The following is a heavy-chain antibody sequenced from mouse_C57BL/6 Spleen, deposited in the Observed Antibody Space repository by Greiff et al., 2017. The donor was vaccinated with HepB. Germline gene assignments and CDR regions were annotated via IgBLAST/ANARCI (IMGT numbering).Heavy chain of an antibody. CDR2: IDPENGDT. D-gene: IGHD3-2*02. J-gene: IGHJ4*01. V-gene: IGHV14-4*01. CDR1: GFNIKDDY. Sequence: EVQLQQSGAELVRPGASVKLSCTASGFNIKDDYMHWVKQRPEQGLEWIGWIDPENGDTEYAAKYQGKATITADTSSNTAYLQLSSLTSEDTAVYYCTQARIPGAMDYWGQGTSVTVSS. CDR3: TQARIPGAMDY.